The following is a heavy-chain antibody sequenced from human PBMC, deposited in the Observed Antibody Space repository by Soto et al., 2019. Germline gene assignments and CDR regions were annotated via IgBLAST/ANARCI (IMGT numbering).Heavy chain of an antibody. CDR2: IWYDGSNK. D-gene: IGHD6-19*01. CDR1: GFTFSSFA. CDR3: ARDSSGWYGGADY. V-gene: IGHV3-33*01. J-gene: IGHJ4*02. Sequence: QVQLVESGGGVVKPGRSLSLSCAASGFTFSSFAMHWVGQAPGKGLEWVALIWYDGSNKYYADSVKGRFTISRDNSNNALYMQMNSLRVEDTAVYYCARDSSGWYGGADYWGQGTLVTVSS.